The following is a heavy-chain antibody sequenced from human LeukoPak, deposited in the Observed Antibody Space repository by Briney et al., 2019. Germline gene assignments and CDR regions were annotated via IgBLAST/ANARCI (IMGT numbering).Heavy chain of an antibody. J-gene: IGHJ5*02. CDR1: GGSISSSSYY. V-gene: IGHV4-39*01. CDR3: ARQDHSSSSFDP. D-gene: IGHD6-13*01. Sequence: YPSETLSLTCTVSGGSISSSSYYWGWIRQPPGRGLEWIGSIYYSGSTYYNPSLKSRVTISVDTSKNQFSLKLSSVTAADTAVYYCARQDHSSSSFDPWGQGTLVTVSS. CDR2: IYYSGST.